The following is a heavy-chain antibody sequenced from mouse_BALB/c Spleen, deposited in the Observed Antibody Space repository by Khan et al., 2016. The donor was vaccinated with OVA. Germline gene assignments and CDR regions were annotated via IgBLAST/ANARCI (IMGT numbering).Heavy chain of an antibody. J-gene: IGHJ2*01. CDR2: ISTDSVNT. CDR1: GYTFTDYS. V-gene: IGHV1S137*01. Sequence: QVQLKQSGPELVRPGVSVKISCKGSGYTFTDYSMHWVKQSHAKSLEWIGVISTDSVNTNYNQKFKGKATLTVDKSSSTAYMELARMTSEDSAIYYWEIRDYFDYWGQGTTLTVSS. CDR3: EIRDYFDY.